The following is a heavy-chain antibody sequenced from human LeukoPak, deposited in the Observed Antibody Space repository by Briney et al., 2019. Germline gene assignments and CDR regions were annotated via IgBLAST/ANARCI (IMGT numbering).Heavy chain of an antibody. CDR1: GGSFSAYY. J-gene: IGHJ2*01. D-gene: IGHD4-17*01. V-gene: IGHV4-34*01. CDR3: ARAPQSDYGTHWYFDL. CDR2: IYHSGST. Sequence: SETLSLTCAVYGGSFSAYYWSWIRQPPGRGLEWIWEIYHSGSTNYNPSLKSRVTISVDTSKNQFSLKLSSVTAADTAVYYCARAPQSDYGTHWYFDLWGRGTLVTVSS.